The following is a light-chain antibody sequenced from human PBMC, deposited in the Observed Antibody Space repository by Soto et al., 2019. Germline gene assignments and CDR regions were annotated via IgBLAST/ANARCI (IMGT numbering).Light chain of an antibody. Sequence: QSVLTQPASVSGAPGQSIAISCTGTSSDVGGYNYVSWYQHHPGKAPKLMVYDVSNQPSGVSNRFSGSKSGNTASLTISGLQAEDEADYYCSSYTRSSTYVFGTGTKVTVL. CDR3: SSYTRSSTYV. CDR1: SSDVGGYNY. CDR2: DVS. V-gene: IGLV2-14*03. J-gene: IGLJ1*01.